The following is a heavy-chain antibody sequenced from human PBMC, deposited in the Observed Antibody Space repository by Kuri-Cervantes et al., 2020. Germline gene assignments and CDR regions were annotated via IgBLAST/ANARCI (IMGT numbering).Heavy chain of an antibody. CDR1: GYTFTSYY. V-gene: IGHV1-18*04. CDR2: ISAYNGNT. CDR3: ARETTCGGDCYLFDY. Sequence: ASVKVSCKASGYTFTSYYMHWVRQAPGQGLEWMGWISAYNGNTNYAQKLQGRVTMTTDTSTSTAYMELRSLRSDDTAVYYCARETTCGGDCYLFDYWGQGALVTVSS. J-gene: IGHJ4*02. D-gene: IGHD2-21*01.